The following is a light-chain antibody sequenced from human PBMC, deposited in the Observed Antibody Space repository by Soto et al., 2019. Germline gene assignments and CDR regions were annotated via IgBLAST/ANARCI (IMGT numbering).Light chain of an antibody. J-gene: IGKJ5*01. Sequence: EMVLTHSQGSLSFSPWERSTICVGASQTFSNSFLSWFQQIPGQAPRLLIYGASMRATGIPDRFSGSGSGTDFTLTISRLEPEDFAVYYCQQCGSSSTFGQGTRLENK. CDR2: GAS. CDR1: QTFSNSF. CDR3: QQCGSSST. V-gene: IGKV3-20*01.